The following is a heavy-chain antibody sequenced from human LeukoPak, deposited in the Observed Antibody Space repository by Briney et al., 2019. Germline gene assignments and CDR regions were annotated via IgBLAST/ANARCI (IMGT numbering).Heavy chain of an antibody. CDR3: AKGGGYGVIDY. V-gene: IGHV4-39*01. J-gene: IGHJ4*02. CDR1: GTSISGSGYY. Sequence: SETLSLTCVVSGTSISGSGYYLGWIRQPPGKGLEWIGNIYYTGNTYYNASLQSRVTISIDTSKNQFSLRLNSVTAADTAVYYCAKGGGYGVIDYWGQGTLVTVSS. CDR2: IYYTGNT. D-gene: IGHD1-26*01.